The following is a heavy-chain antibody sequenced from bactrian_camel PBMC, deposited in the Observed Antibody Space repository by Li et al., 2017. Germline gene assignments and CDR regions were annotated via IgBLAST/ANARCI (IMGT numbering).Heavy chain of an antibody. Sequence: DVQLVESGGGLVQPGGSLRLSCAASGFTLNAYDMTWGRQSPGKGLEWVSSIDSDGGTTKYADSVKGRFTISRDNAKNTVYLLMNSLKPEDTAVYYCVKPNPDARGGFDHWGQGTQVTVS. CDR2: IDSDGGTT. J-gene: IGHJ4*01. CDR3: VKPNPDARGGFDH. V-gene: IGHV3S40*01. CDR1: GFTLNAYD. D-gene: IGHD1*01.